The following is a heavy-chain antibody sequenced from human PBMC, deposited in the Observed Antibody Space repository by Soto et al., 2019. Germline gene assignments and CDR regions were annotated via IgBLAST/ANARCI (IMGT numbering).Heavy chain of an antibody. CDR3: ARDERRGYGDYQTSYGMDV. CDR2: IYYSGST. V-gene: IGHV4-31*03. CDR1: GGSISSGGYY. D-gene: IGHD4-17*01. J-gene: IGHJ6*02. Sequence: PSETLSLTCTVSGGSISSGGYYWSWIRQHPGKGLEWIGYIYYSGSTYYSPSLKSRVTISVDTSKNQFSLKLSSVTAADTAVYYCARDERRGYGDYQTSYGMDVWGQGTTVTVSS.